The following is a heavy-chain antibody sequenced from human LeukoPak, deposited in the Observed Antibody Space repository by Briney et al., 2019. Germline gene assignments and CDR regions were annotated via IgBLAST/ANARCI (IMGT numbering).Heavy chain of an antibody. CDR1: GFSFSSYA. V-gene: IGHV3-30-3*01. D-gene: IGHD3-10*01. J-gene: IGHJ4*02. Sequence: GGSLRLSCAASGFSFSSYAMHGVRKAPGKGLEWVAVISYDGDSNNKYYADSAKGRFTISRDNSKNTLYLQMNSLRAEDTAVYYCATDVTMVRGVLDYWGRGTLVTVSS. CDR2: ISYDGDSNNK. CDR3: ATDVTMVRGVLDY.